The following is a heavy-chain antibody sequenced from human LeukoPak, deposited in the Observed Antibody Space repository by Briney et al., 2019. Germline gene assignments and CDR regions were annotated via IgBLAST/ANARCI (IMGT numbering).Heavy chain of an antibody. CDR1: GFTFSSYG. V-gene: IGHV3-30*02. CDR3: AKFIGLERYYDSSGPKEFDY. J-gene: IGHJ4*02. CDR2: IRYDGSNK. Sequence: GGSLRLSCAASGFTFSSYGMHWVRQAPGKGLEWVAFIRYDGSNKYYADSVKGRFTISRDNSKNTLYLQMNSLRAEDTAVYYCAKFIGLERYYDSSGPKEFDYWGQGTLVAVSS. D-gene: IGHD3-22*01.